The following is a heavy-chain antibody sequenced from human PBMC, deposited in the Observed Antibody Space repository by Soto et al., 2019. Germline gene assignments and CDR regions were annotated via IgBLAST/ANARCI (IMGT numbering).Heavy chain of an antibody. CDR1: GYTFTGYA. CDR3: ARAVAVPADFDY. V-gene: IGHV1-3*01. CDR2: INAGNGNT. J-gene: IGHJ4*02. D-gene: IGHD6-19*01. Sequence: ASVKVSCKASGYTFTGYAMHWLRQAPGPRLAWMGWINAGNGNTKYSQKFQGRVTITRDTSASTAYMELSSLRSEDTAVYYCARAVAVPADFDYWGQGTLVTVSS.